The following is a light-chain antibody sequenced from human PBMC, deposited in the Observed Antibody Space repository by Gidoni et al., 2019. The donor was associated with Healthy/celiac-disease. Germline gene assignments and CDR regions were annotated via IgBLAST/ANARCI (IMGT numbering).Light chain of an antibody. CDR1: QSVSRY. CDR2: DAS. CDR3: QQRSNWPPSPT. V-gene: IGKV3-11*01. J-gene: IGKJ1*01. Sequence: EIVLTQSPATLSLSPGERATLPCRASQSVSRYLAWYQQKPGQAPRLLIYDASNRATGIPARFSGSGSGTDFTLTISSLEPEDFAVYYCQQRSNWPPSPTFXQXTKVEIK.